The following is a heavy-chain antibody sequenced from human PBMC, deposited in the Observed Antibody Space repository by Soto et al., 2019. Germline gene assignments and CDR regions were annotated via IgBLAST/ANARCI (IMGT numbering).Heavy chain of an antibody. Sequence: SVKVSCKASGGTFSSYAISWVRQAPGQGLEWMGGIIPIFGTANYAQKFQGRVTITADESTSTAYMELSSLRSEDTAVYYCARVGGCSSTSCYQATYYYYGMDVWGQGTTVTVSS. J-gene: IGHJ6*02. D-gene: IGHD2-2*01. CDR2: IIPIFGTA. V-gene: IGHV1-69*13. CDR3: ARVGGCSSTSCYQATYYYYGMDV. CDR1: GGTFSSYA.